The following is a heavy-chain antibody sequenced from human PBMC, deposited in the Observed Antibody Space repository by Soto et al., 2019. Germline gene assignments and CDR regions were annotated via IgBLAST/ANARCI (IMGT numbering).Heavy chain of an antibody. CDR3: ARVPYGSGPYYYYGMDV. CDR2: IIPIFGTA. V-gene: IGHV1-69*13. D-gene: IGHD3-10*01. CDR1: GGTFSSYA. J-gene: IGHJ6*02. Sequence: SVKVSCKASGGTFSSYAISWVRQAPGQGLEWMGGIIPIFGTANYAQKFQGRVTITADESTSTAYMELSSLRSEDTAVYYCARVPYGSGPYYYYGMDVWGQGTTVTVSS.